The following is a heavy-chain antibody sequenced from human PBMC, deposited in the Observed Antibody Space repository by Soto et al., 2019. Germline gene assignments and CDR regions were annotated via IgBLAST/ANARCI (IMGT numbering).Heavy chain of an antibody. CDR3: ARGPQYSSSYDY. CDR1: GSSISSSSYY. Sequence: SETLYLICTISGSSISSSSYYWGWIRQPPGKGLECIGSFYYSGSTYYNPSLLSRVPISVDTSKIHFSLKLSSVTAADTAVYYCARGPQYSSSYDYWGQGTLVT. CDR2: FYYSGST. J-gene: IGHJ4*02. V-gene: IGHV4-39*02. D-gene: IGHD6-6*01.